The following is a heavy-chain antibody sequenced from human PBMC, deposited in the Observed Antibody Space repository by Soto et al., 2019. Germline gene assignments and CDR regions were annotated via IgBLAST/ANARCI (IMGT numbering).Heavy chain of an antibody. CDR1: GFTFSSYA. D-gene: IGHD6-6*01. CDR2: ISYDGSNK. V-gene: IGHV3-30-3*01. J-gene: IGHJ4*02. Sequence: GGSLRLSCAASGFTFSSYAMHWVRQAPGKGLEWVAVISYDGSNKYYADSVKGRFTISRDNSKNTLYLQMNSLRAEDTAVYYCALPGPGIAARSPTSYYFDYWGQGTLVTVSS. CDR3: ALPGPGIAARSPTSYYFDY.